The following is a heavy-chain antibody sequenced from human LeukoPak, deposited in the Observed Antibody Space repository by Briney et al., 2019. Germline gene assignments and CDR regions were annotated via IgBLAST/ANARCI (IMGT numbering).Heavy chain of an antibody. CDR1: GFTVGSNY. J-gene: IGHJ6*03. CDR3: AKEGYCSGGSCYQEYYYYYYMDV. CDR2: MYSSGTT. D-gene: IGHD2-15*01. Sequence: GGSLRLSCAASGFTVGSNYMNWVRQTPGRGLEWVSVMYSSGTTHYADSVKGRFTISRDNSKNMLYLQMNSLRAEDTAVYYCAKEGYCSGGSCYQEYYYYYYMDVWGKGTTVTVSS. V-gene: IGHV3-66*01.